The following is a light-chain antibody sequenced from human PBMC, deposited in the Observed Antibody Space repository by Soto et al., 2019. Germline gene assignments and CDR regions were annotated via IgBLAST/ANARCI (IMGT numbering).Light chain of an antibody. CDR3: QQTDSFPLS. CDR2: DVS. Sequence: DVQLTQSPSTLSASVGDSVTITCRASQNVTTSLAWYQHKPGKAPKLLMFDVSNLESGVPSRFSGSGSGTEFTLSISSLHSDDLATYYCQQTDSFPLSFGGGTKVDIK. J-gene: IGKJ4*01. V-gene: IGKV1-5*01. CDR1: QNVTTS.